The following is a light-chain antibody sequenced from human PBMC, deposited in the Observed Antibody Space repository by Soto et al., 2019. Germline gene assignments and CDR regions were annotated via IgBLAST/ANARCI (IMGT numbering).Light chain of an antibody. Sequence: DIQMTQSPSTLSASVGDRVTITCRASQSISIWLDWYQKKPGRAPKFLIYEESTLHSGVPSRLSGRKYGTDFTFTISSMKNEDVETYYCQQYDNLSHTFGGGTKVDIK. CDR3: QQYDNLSHT. CDR2: EES. V-gene: IGKV1-5*01. J-gene: IGKJ4*01. CDR1: QSISIW.